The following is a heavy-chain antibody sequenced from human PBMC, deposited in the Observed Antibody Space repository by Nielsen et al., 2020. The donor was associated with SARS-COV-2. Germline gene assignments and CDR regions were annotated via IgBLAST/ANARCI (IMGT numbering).Heavy chain of an antibody. Sequence: GFLRLPCAAPGFTFTSYVMHWVRQAPGKGLEWVAVISYDGRNKYYADSVKGRFTVSRDNSKNTLYLQMNSLRAEDTAVYYCAREEYYYDSSGYYYVYYGMDVWGQGTTVTVSS. CDR1: GFTFTSYV. J-gene: IGHJ6*02. CDR3: AREEYYYDSSGYYYVYYGMDV. V-gene: IGHV3-30*04. CDR2: ISYDGRNK. D-gene: IGHD3-22*01.